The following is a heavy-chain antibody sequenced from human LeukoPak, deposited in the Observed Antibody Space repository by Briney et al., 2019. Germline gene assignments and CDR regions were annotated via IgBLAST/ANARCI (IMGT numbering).Heavy chain of an antibody. CDR3: AKGVVAATNAGYSGMDV. CDR1: GFTFSNYC. J-gene: IGHJ6*01. V-gene: IGHV3-30*18. D-gene: IGHD2-15*01. CDR2: ISYEESDK. Sequence: PGRSLRLSCAPSGFTFSNYCMHWVRHAPGKGREWVAFISYEESDKYYADSVKGRFTISRANSKNTLYLQMNSLRPEDTAVYYCAKGVVAATNAGYSGMDVWGQGTTVTVSS.